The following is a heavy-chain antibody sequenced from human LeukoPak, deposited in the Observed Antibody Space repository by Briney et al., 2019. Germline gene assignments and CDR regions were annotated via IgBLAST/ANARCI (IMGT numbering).Heavy chain of an antibody. Sequence: AGGSLGLSCAASGFTFSSYGMHWVRQAPGKGLEWVAVTSYDGSNKYYADSVKGRFTISRDNSKNTLYLQMNSLRAEDTAVYYCAKGSARWFGELLADYFDYWGQGTLVTVSS. CDR3: AKGSARWFGELLADYFDY. D-gene: IGHD3-10*01. CDR2: TSYDGSNK. J-gene: IGHJ4*02. CDR1: GFTFSSYG. V-gene: IGHV3-30*18.